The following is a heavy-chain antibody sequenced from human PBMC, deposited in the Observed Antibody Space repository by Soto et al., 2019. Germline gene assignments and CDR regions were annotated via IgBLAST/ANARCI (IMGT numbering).Heavy chain of an antibody. CDR1: GFTVGNNY. CDR3: AKDGRGSGSHYNSFGY. CDR2: IYSTGTT. J-gene: IGHJ4*02. V-gene: IGHV3-53*01. Sequence: ESGGGLIQPGGSLKLSCAASGFTVGNNYMSWVRQAPGKGLEWVSLIYSTGTTKYADSVKGRFTVSSDNAKNTLYLQMNSLRAEDTAGYYCAKDGRGSGSHYNSFGYWGQGTLVTVSS. D-gene: IGHD3-10*01.